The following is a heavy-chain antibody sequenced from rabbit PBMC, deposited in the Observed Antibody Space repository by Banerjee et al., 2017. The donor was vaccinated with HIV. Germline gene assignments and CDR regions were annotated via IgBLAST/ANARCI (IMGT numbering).Heavy chain of an antibody. J-gene: IGHJ6*01. CDR1: AFSFSNKYV. CDR3: ARDLAGVTGWNFGL. Sequence: QSLEESGGDLVKPEGSLTLTCTASAFSFSNKYVMCWVRQAPGKGLEWIACIYTSSSGSTWYASWAKGRFTISKTSSTTVTLLMTSLTAADTASYFCARDLAGVTGWNFGLWGPGTLVTVS. CDR2: IYTSSSGST. V-gene: IGHV1S40*01. D-gene: IGHD4-1*01.